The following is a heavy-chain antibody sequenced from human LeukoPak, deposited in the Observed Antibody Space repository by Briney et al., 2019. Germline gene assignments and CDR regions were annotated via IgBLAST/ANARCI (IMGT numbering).Heavy chain of an antibody. CDR3: ARSIYSSGWPTFDY. D-gene: IGHD6-19*01. V-gene: IGHV4-39*07. CDR1: GGSISSSTYY. CDR2: IYYSGST. Sequence: KSSETLSLTCTVSGGSISSSTYYWGWIRQPPGKGLEWIGSIYYSGSTYYNPSLKSRVTISVDTSKNQFSLKLSSVTAADTAVYYCARSIYSSGWPTFDYWGQGTLVTVSS. J-gene: IGHJ4*02.